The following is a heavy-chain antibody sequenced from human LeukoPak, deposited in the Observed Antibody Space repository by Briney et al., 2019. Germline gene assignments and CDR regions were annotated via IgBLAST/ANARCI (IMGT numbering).Heavy chain of an antibody. Sequence: PSETLSLTCTVSGGSVSSGSYYWSWIRQPPGKGLEWIGYIYYSGSTNYNPSLKSRVTISVDTSKNQLSLKLSSVTAADTAVYYCARVPLPAATYYYYYGMDVWGQGTTVTVSS. CDR3: ARVPLPAATYYYYYGMDV. D-gene: IGHD2-2*01. V-gene: IGHV4-61*01. CDR2: IYYSGST. J-gene: IGHJ6*02. CDR1: GGSVSSGSYY.